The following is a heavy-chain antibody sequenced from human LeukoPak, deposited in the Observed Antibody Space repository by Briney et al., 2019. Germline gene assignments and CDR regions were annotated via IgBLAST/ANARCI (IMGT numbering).Heavy chain of an antibody. J-gene: IGHJ5*02. Sequence: SQTLSLTCAISGDSVSSNSAAWNWIRQSPSRGLEWLGRTYYRSKWYNDYAVSVKSRITINLGTSKNHFSLQLSSVTPEDTAMYYCARGYGSGSVAGNWFDPWGQGTLVTVSS. D-gene: IGHD3-10*01. V-gene: IGHV6-1*01. CDR2: TYYRSKWYN. CDR1: GDSVSSNSAA. CDR3: ARGYGSGSVAGNWFDP.